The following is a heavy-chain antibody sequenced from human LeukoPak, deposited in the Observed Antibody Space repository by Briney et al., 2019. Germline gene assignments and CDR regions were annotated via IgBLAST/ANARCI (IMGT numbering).Heavy chain of an antibody. CDR2: ISYDGSNK. CDR3: AIPNDY. Sequence: GGSLRLSCAASGFTFSSYAMHWVRQAPGKGLEWVAVISYDGSNKYYADSVKGRFTISRDNSKNTLYLQMNSLRAEDTAVYYCAIPNDYWGQGTLVTVSS. V-gene: IGHV3-30-3*02. CDR1: GFTFSSYA. J-gene: IGHJ4*02.